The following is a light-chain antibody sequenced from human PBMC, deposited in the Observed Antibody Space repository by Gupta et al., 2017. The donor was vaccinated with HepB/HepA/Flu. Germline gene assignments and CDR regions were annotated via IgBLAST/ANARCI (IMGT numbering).Light chain of an antibody. CDR3: QQYGSSPQWT. Sequence: EIVLTQSPGTLTLSPGERATLSCRASQSVSSSYLAWYQQKPGQAPRLLIYGASSRATGIPDRFSGSGCGTDFTLTISRLEPEDFAVYYCQQYGSSPQWTFGQGTKVEIK. CDR2: GAS. CDR1: QSVSSSY. J-gene: IGKJ1*01. V-gene: IGKV3-20*01.